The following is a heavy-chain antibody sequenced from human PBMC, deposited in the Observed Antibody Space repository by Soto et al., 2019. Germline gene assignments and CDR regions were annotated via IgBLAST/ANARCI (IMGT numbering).Heavy chain of an antibody. D-gene: IGHD6-13*01. CDR1: GYTFTSYG. CDR2: ISAYNGNT. J-gene: IGHJ6*02. CDR3: ARSVKAAAGTVVFYYGMDV. V-gene: IGHV1-18*04. Sequence: QVQLVQSGAEVKKPGASVKVSCKASGYTFTSYGISWVRQAPGQGLEWMGWISAYNGNTNYAQKLQGRVTMTTDTSTSPAYMELRSLRSDDTAVYYCARSVKAAAGTVVFYYGMDVWGQGTTVTVSS.